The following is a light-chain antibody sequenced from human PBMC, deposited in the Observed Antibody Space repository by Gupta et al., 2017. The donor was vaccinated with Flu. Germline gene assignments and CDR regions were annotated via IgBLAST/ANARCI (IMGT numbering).Light chain of an antibody. CDR2: VNS. J-gene: IGLJ2*01. CDR3: QSYDSSLSAHVV. Sequence: QSVLTQPPSVSGAPGQRVTISCTGSSSNIGAGYDVHWYQQLPGTAPKLLIYVNSNRPSGVPNRFSGSKSGHSASLAITGLQAEDDADYYCQSYDSSLSAHVVFGGGTKLTGL. V-gene: IGLV1-40*01. CDR1: SSNIGAGYD.